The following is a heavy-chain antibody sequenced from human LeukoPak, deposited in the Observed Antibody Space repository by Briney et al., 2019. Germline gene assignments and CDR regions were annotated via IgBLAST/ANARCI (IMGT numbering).Heavy chain of an antibody. V-gene: IGHV4-34*01. CDR2: INHSGST. J-gene: IGHJ4*02. D-gene: IGHD3-16*02. Sequence: PSETLSLTCAVYGGSFSGYYWSWIRQPPGKGLEWIGEINHSGSTNYNPSLKSRVTISVDTSKNQFSLKLSSVTAADTAVYYCARRIYDYVWGSYRRKYYFDYWGQGTLVTVSS. CDR3: ARRIYDYVWGSYRRKYYFDY. CDR1: GGSFSGYY.